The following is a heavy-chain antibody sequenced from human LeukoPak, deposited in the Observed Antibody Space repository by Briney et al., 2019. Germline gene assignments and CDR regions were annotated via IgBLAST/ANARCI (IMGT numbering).Heavy chain of an antibody. Sequence: PGGSLRLSCEVSGFTFDSYSMHWVRQAPGKGLEWVAAIVYDGSNAYYVDSVKGRFTVSRDNSKNTLLLQMNSLRPENTAVYYCARDHGSRYSVTLGYYFDYWGQGTLVTVSP. D-gene: IGHD3-16*02. CDR2: IVYDGSNA. J-gene: IGHJ4*02. V-gene: IGHV3-30*04. CDR1: GFTFDSYS. CDR3: ARDHGSRYSVTLGYYFDY.